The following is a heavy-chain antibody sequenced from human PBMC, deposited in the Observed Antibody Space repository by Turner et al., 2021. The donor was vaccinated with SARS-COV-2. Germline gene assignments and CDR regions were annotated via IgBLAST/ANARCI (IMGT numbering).Heavy chain of an antibody. CDR1: GYTFTSYY. CDR3: ARDTIYYYDSSGYFRLDY. D-gene: IGHD3-22*01. V-gene: IGHV1-46*03. Sequence: QVQLVQSWAEGKKPGASVKVYCKASGYTFTSYYMHWVRQAPGQGLEWMGIINPSGGSTSYAQKFQGRVTMTSDTSTSTVYMELSSLSSEDTSVYYCARDTIYYYDSSGYFRLDYWGQGTLVTVSS. CDR2: INPSGGST. J-gene: IGHJ4*02.